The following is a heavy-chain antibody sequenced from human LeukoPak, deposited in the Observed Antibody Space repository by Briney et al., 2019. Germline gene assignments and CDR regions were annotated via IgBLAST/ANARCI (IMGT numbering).Heavy chain of an antibody. J-gene: IGHJ4*02. CDR3: ARSWLGSGNYPLDY. D-gene: IGHD3-10*01. V-gene: IGHV1-2*02. Sequence: GASVKVSCKASGYTFTGYYMHWVRQAPGQGLEWVGWINPNNGDTKYAQKFQGRVTMTRDTSISTAYMELNSLKSDDTAVYYCARSWLGSGNYPLDYWGQGTVITVSS. CDR1: GYTFTGYY. CDR2: INPNNGDT.